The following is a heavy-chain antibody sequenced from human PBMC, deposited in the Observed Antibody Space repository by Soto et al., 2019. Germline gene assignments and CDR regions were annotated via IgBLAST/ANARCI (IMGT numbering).Heavy chain of an antibody. D-gene: IGHD6-13*01. J-gene: IGHJ1*01. CDR3: ARGLTAAGSRAYFQH. Sequence: ASVKVSCKASGYTFTSYYMHWVRQAPGQGLEWMGIINPSGGSTSYAQKFQGRVTMTRDTSTSTVYMELSSLRSEDTAVYYCARGLTAAGSRAYFQHWGQGTLVTVSS. CDR2: INPSGGST. V-gene: IGHV1-46*03. CDR1: GYTFTSYY.